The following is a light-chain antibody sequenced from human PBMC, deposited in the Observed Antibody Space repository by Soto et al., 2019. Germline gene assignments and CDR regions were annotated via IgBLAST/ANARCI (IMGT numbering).Light chain of an antibody. V-gene: IGKV3-20*01. CDR3: QQYDSFPRT. CDR1: HTISSSY. CDR2: AIS. Sequence: IVLTQSPGTLSLSLVHRATLSCRASHTISSSYLAWYQQKPGQAPRLLMYAISDRATGIPARFSGSGSGTDFTLTITRLEPEDFAVYYCQQYDSFPRTFGQGTKVDIK. J-gene: IGKJ1*01.